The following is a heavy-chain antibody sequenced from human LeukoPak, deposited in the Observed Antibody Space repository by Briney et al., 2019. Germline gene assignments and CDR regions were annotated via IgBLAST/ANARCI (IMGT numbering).Heavy chain of an antibody. V-gene: IGHV1-69*05. D-gene: IGHD5-18*01. CDR2: IIPIFGTA. CDR3: ARNAPDTAMPHDAFDI. J-gene: IGHJ3*02. Sequence: SVKVSCKASGGTFSSYAISWVRQAPGQGLEWMGGIIPIFGTANYAQKFQGRVTITTDESTSTVYMELSSLRSEDTAVYYCARNAPDTAMPHDAFDIWGQGTMVTVSS. CDR1: GGTFSSYA.